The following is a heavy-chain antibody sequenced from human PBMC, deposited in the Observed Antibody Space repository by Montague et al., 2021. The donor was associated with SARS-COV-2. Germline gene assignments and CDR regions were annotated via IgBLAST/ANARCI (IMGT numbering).Heavy chain of an antibody. CDR2: ISYSGST. D-gene: IGHD6-19*01. Sequence: SETLSLTCTVSGGSISSYYWSWIRQPPGQGLQWIGYISYSGSTNYNPSLKSRVTISVDTSKNQLSLKLSSVTAADTAVYYCARGSGWMGNAFDIWGQGTMVTVSS. V-gene: IGHV4-59*01. CDR3: ARGSGWMGNAFDI. CDR1: GGSISSYY. J-gene: IGHJ3*02.